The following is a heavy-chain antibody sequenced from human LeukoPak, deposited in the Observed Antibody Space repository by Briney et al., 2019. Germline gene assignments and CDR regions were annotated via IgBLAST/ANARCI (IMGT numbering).Heavy chain of an antibody. D-gene: IGHD5-24*01. J-gene: IGHJ6*03. V-gene: IGHV3-23*01. CDR3: AKWGDGYNPNYMDV. CDR2: ISGSGGST. CDR1: GFTFSSYN. Sequence: GGSLRLSCAASGFTFSSYNMNWVRQAPGKGLEWVSAISGSGGSTYYADSVKGRFTISRDNSKNTLYLQMNSLRAEDTAVYYCAKWGDGYNPNYMDVWGKGTTVTISS.